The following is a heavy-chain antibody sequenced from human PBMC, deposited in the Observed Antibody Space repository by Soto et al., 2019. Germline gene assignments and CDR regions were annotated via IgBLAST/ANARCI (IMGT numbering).Heavy chain of an antibody. CDR2: MYYGGST. V-gene: IGHV4-61*01. D-gene: IGHD5-12*01. CDR1: GGSVSSSTYY. Sequence: LSLTCTVSGGSVSSSTYYWTWIRQPPGKGLEWIGFMYYGGSTNYNPSLMSRVSISVDTSKNQFSLNLKSVTAADTAIYYCAREGKYSDFGWVDYWGPGTLV. J-gene: IGHJ4*02. CDR3: AREGKYSDFGWVDY.